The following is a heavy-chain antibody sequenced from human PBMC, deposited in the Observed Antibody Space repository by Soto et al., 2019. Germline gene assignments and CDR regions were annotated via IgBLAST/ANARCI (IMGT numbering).Heavy chain of an antibody. CDR2: IYSGGST. V-gene: IGHV3-53*01. D-gene: IGHD3-22*01. Sequence: LRLSCAASGFTVSSNYMSWVRQAPGKGLEWVSVIYSGGSTYYADSVKGRFTISRDNSKNTLYLQMNSLRAEETAVYYCARELPHSTKYYYDSSGYLDYWGQGTLVTVSS. J-gene: IGHJ4*02. CDR1: GFTVSSNY. CDR3: ARELPHSTKYYYDSSGYLDY.